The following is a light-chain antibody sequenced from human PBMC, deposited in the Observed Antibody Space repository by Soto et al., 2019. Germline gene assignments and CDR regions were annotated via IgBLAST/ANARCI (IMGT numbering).Light chain of an antibody. Sequence: QSALTQPASLSGSPGQSITISCTGTSSDIGGSKYVSWYQQHPGKAPKLMIYEVTYRPSGVSDRFSGSKSGNTASLTVSGLQAEDEADYYCSSYTSSGTLYVFGPGTKVTVL. CDR3: SSYTSSGTLYV. CDR1: SSDIGGSKY. CDR2: EVT. V-gene: IGLV2-14*01. J-gene: IGLJ1*01.